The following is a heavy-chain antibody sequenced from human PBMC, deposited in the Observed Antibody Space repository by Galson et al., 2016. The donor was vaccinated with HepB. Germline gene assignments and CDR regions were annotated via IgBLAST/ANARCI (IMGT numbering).Heavy chain of an antibody. CDR2: IKEDGSEK. CDR1: GFTFSRYA. CDR3: ARDPMRFAFDL. Sequence: SLRLSCAASGFTFSRYAMSWVRQAPGKGLEWVAYIKEDGSEKYHVDSVKGRFNISKDNAKNSLYLRMNSLRADDTAVYYCARDPMRFAFDLWGQGTMVTVSS. J-gene: IGHJ3*01. V-gene: IGHV3-7*01.